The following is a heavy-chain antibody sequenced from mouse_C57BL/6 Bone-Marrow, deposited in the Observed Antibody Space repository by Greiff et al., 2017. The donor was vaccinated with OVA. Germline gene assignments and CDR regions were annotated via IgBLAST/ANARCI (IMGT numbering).Heavy chain of an antibody. V-gene: IGHV14-2*01. CDR2: IDPEDGGT. Sequence: VQLQQSGAELVKPGASVKLSCTASGFNIKDYYMHWVKQRTEQGLEWIGRIDPEDGGTKYAPKFQGKATITADTSSNTAYLQLISLTSEDTAVYYCARSGGSSGSWFAYWGQGALVTVSA. CDR1: GFNIKDYY. J-gene: IGHJ3*01. D-gene: IGHD3-2*02. CDR3: ARSGGSSGSWFAY.